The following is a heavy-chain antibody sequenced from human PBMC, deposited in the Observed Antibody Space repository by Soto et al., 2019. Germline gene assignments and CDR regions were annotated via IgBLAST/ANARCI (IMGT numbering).Heavy chain of an antibody. J-gene: IGHJ4*02. CDR3: AREGYSYGRQIDY. CDR1: GFTFSDYY. CDR2: ISSSSSYT. D-gene: IGHD5-18*01. Sequence: GGSLRLSCAASGFTFSDYYMSWIRQAPGKGLEWVSYISSSSSYTNYADSVKGRFTISRDNAKNSLYLQMNSLRAEDTAVYYCAREGYSYGRQIDYWGQGTLVTVSS. V-gene: IGHV3-11*06.